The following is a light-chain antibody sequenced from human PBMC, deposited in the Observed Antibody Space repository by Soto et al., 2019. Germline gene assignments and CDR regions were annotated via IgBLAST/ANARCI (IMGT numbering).Light chain of an antibody. J-gene: IGKJ1*01. CDR2: AAS. V-gene: IGKV1-5*01. CDR3: HQYHSDWT. Sequence: DIQMTQSPSTLSASVGDTVTITCRASESIDNWLAWYQQKPGKAPKLLIFAASTLIRGVPSRFSGRGSGTEFTLTISSLQVDDYATFYCHQYHSDWTFGQGTKVEIK. CDR1: ESIDNW.